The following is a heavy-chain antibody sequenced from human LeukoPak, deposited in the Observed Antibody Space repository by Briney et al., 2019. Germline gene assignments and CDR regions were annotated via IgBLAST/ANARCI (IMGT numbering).Heavy chain of an antibody. D-gene: IGHD4-17*01. J-gene: IGHJ4*02. V-gene: IGHV1-18*01. CDR1: GYTFTSYG. CDR2: ISAYNGNT. Sequence: ASVKVSCRASGYTFTSYGISWVRQAPGQGLEGMGWISAYNGNTNYAQKLQGRVTMPTDTSTSTAYLELRSLRSDDTAVYYCAREWDDYGDHGGYYFDYWGQGTLVTVSS. CDR3: AREWDDYGDHGGYYFDY.